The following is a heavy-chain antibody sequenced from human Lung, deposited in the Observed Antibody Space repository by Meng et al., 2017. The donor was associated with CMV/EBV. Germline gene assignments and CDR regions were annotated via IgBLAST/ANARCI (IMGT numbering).Heavy chain of an antibody. V-gene: IGHV4-30-4*08. J-gene: IGHJ5*02. D-gene: IGHD3-9*01. Sequence: LRLSCTVSGGSISSGDYYWSWIRQPPGKGLEWIGYIYYSGSTYYNPSLKSRVTISVDTSKNQVSLKLSSVTAADTAVYYCARGSVLTGYYSRNFLLWVETWGQGXLVTASS. CDR3: ARGSVLTGYYSRNFLLWVET. CDR2: IYYSGST. CDR1: GGSISSGDYY.